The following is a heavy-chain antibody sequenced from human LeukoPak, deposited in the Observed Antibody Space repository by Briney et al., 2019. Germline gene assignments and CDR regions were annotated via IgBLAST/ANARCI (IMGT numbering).Heavy chain of an antibody. J-gene: IGHJ4*02. D-gene: IGHD3-22*01. Sequence: SETLSLTCTVSAGAISSSSYYWGWIRQPPGKGLEWIGSIYYSGSTYYNPSLKSRVTISVDTSKNQFSLKLSSVTAADTAVYCFARQDYDSGGYYSLNYFDYWGQGTLVTVSS. CDR1: AGAISSSSYY. CDR2: IYYSGST. V-gene: IGHV4-39*01. CDR3: ARQDYDSGGYYSLNYFDY.